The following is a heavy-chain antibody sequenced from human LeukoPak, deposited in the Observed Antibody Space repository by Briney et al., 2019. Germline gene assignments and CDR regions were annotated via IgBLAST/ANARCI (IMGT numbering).Heavy chain of an antibody. CDR2: INPNSGGT. D-gene: IGHD3-10*01. CDR3: ARDSSQRLLWFGELLSWFDP. V-gene: IGHV1-2*02. CDR1: GYIFTGYY. Sequence: ASVKVSCKASGYIFTGYYMHWVRQAPGQGLEWMGWINPNSGGTNYAQKFQGRVTMTRDTSISTAYMELSRLRSDDTAVYYCARDSSQRLLWFGELLSWFDPWGQGTLVTVSS. J-gene: IGHJ5*02.